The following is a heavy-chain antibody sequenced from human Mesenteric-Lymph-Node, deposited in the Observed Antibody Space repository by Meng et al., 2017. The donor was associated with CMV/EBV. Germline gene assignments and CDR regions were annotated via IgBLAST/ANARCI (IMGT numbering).Heavy chain of an antibody. Sequence: LSLTCAASGFTFSNYAMSWVRQAPGKGLEWVSAISGSGGSTFYADSVKGRFTISRDNSRDTLYLQMNSLRAEDTALYYCARDWACTSISCYTSGYSFDSWGRGILVTVSS. J-gene: IGHJ4*02. CDR3: ARDWACTSISCYTSGYSFDS. CDR1: GFTFSNYA. D-gene: IGHD2-2*02. V-gene: IGHV3-23*01. CDR2: ISGSGGST.